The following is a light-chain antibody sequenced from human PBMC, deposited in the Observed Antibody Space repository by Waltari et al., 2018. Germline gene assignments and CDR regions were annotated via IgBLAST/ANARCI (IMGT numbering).Light chain of an antibody. V-gene: IGKV3-20*01. Sequence: EIVLTQSPGTLSLSPGERATLSCRASQSVSRTFAWYQQKPGQAPKLLIYGASIRATGSPDRFTGSGSGTDFSLTISSLEPEDFAIYFCQHYVRLPATFGQGTKVEIK. CDR3: QHYVRLPAT. CDR2: GAS. CDR1: QSVSRTF. J-gene: IGKJ1*01.